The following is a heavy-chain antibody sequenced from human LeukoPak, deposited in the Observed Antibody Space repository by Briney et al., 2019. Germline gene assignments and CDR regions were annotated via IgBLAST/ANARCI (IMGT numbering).Heavy chain of an antibody. V-gene: IGHV4-39*07. D-gene: IGHD2-15*01. J-gene: IGHJ5*02. CDR2: IYYSGST. CDR1: GGSISSSSYY. CDR3: ARGVSSRIVVVAATSVVHWFDP. Sequence: PSETLSLTCTVSGGSISSSSYYWGWIRQPPGKGLEWIGSIYYSGSTYYNPSLKSRVTISVDTSKNQFSLKLSSVTAADTAVYYCARGVSSRIVVVAATSVVHWFDPWGQGTLVTVSS.